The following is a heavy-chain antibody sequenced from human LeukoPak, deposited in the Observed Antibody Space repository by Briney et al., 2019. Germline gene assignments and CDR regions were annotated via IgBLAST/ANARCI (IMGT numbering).Heavy chain of an antibody. CDR3: ARGGYSYGYGFDY. Sequence: GASVKVSCKASGGTFSRYAISWVGRAPGQGLEWMGRIIPIFGTANYAQKFQGRVTITTDESTSTAYMELSSLRSEDTAVYYCARGGYSYGYGFDYWGQGTLVTVSS. J-gene: IGHJ4*02. CDR1: GGTFSRYA. V-gene: IGHV1-69*05. D-gene: IGHD5-18*01. CDR2: IIPIFGTA.